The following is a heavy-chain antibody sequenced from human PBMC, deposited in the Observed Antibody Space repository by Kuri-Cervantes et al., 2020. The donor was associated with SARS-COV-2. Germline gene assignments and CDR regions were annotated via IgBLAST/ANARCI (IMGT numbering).Heavy chain of an antibody. CDR2: INHSGST. D-gene: IGHD3-3*01. Sequence: GSLRLSCAVYGGSFSGYYWSWIRQPPGKGLEWIGEINHSGSTNYNPSLKSRVTISVDTSKNQFSLKLSSVTAADTAVYYCARQLIFGVAHYFDYWGQGTLVTVSS. CDR3: ARQLIFGVAHYFDY. J-gene: IGHJ4*02. V-gene: IGHV4-34*01. CDR1: GGSFSGYY.